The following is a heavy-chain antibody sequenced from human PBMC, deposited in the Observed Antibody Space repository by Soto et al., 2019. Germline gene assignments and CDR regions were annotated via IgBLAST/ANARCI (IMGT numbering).Heavy chain of an antibody. CDR2: IYYSGST. CDR3: AREYGSGTYYYGMDV. V-gene: IGHV4-59*01. Sequence: SETPSPTRPASGRSIQSYYLGWVPQPPGKGLEWIGYIYYSGSTNYNPSLKSRVTISVDTSKNQFSLKLSSVTAADTAVYYCAREYGSGTYYYGMDVWGQGTTVTVSS. J-gene: IGHJ6*02. D-gene: IGHD3-10*01. CDR1: GRSIQSYY.